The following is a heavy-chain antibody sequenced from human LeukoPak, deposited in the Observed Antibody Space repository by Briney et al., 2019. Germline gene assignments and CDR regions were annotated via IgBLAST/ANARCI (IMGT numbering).Heavy chain of an antibody. J-gene: IGHJ5*02. V-gene: IGHV3-21*01. CDR2: ISSSSSYI. CDR1: GFTFSSYS. Sequence: MAGGSLRLSCAASGFTFSSYSMNWVRQAPGKGLEWVSSISSSSSYIYYADSVKGRFTISRDNAKNSLYLQMNSLRAEDTAVYYCARGLHSSGWTRVYNWFDPWGQGTLVTVS. D-gene: IGHD6-19*01. CDR3: ARGLHSSGWTRVYNWFDP.